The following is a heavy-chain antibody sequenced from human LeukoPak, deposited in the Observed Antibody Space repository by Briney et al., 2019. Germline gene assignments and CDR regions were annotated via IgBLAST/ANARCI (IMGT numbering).Heavy chain of an antibody. J-gene: IGHJ3*01. CDR1: GFTFSSFA. CDR3: AKDRSCSGSSCNVGS. D-gene: IGHD2-2*01. V-gene: IGHV3-23*01. Sequence: GGSLRLSCAASGFTFSSFAMSWVRQAPGKGLEWVSAISGSGGNTYYADSVKGRFTISRDNSKNTLFLQMNSLRAEDTAVYYCAKDRSCSGSSCNVGSWGQGTMVTVSS. CDR2: ISGSGGNT.